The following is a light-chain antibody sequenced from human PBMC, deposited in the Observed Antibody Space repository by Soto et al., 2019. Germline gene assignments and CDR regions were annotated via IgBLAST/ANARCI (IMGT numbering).Light chain of an antibody. Sequence: YELTQPPSVSVSPGQTASIACSGDKLGNKYVCWYQQKPGQSPVLVIYQDTKRPSGIPERFSGSNSGNTATLTISATQAMDEADYYCQAWDSTTGVFGTGTKLTVL. CDR1: KLGNKY. V-gene: IGLV3-1*01. CDR3: QAWDSTTGV. J-gene: IGLJ1*01. CDR2: QDT.